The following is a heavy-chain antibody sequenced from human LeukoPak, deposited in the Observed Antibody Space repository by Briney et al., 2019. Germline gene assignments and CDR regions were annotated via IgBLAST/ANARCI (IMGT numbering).Heavy chain of an antibody. D-gene: IGHD4-17*01. Sequence: PGGSLRLSCAASGFTFSSYAMTWVRQAPGKGLEWVSTISGSGGTTYYADSVKGRFTISRDNSKKPLYLRMNSLRADDTAVYYCAKPGAGADYGDRFDYWGQGTLVTVSS. CDR3: AKPGAGADYGDRFDY. V-gene: IGHV3-23*01. J-gene: IGHJ4*01. CDR2: ISGSGGTT. CDR1: GFTFSSYA.